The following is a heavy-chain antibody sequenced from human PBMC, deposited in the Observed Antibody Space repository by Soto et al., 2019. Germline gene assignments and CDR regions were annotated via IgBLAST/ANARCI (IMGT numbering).Heavy chain of an antibody. CDR1: GGSFSGYY. J-gene: IGHJ4*02. CDR3: ARGQKDGCSWYLGFDY. CDR2: INHSGIT. D-gene: IGHD6-13*01. V-gene: IGHV4-34*01. Sequence: PSETLSLTCAVCGGSFSGYYCSWIRQPPWKGLEWIGEINHSGITNYNPSLKSRVTISVDTSKNQFSLKLSSVTAADTAVYYCARGQKDGCSWYLGFDYWGQGTLVTVSS.